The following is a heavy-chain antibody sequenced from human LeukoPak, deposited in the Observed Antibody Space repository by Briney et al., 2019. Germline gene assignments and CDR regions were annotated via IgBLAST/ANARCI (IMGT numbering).Heavy chain of an antibody. V-gene: IGHV4-4*02. CDR3: ARGLRQLVRSWHY. D-gene: IGHD6-6*01. CDR2: INHRGST. J-gene: IGHJ4*02. Sequence: PSGTLSLTCAVSGGSISSSNWWSWVRQPPGKGLEWIGEINHRGSTNYNPSLKSRVTISVDTSKNQFSLKLSSVTAADTAVYYCARGLRQLVRSWHYWGQGTLVTVSS. CDR1: GGSISSSNW.